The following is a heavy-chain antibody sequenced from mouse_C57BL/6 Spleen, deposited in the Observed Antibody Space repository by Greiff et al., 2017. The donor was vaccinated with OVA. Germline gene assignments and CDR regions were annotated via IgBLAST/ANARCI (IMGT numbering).Heavy chain of an antibody. CDR3: ARRIGVYYDYDGYFDV. CDR2: INPNYGTT. J-gene: IGHJ1*03. D-gene: IGHD2-4*01. V-gene: IGHV1-39*01. CDR1: GYSFTDYN. Sequence: SGYSFTDYNMHWVKQSNGKSLEWIGVINPNYGTTSYNQKFKGKATLTVDQSSSTAYMQLNSLTSEDSAVYYCARRIGVYYDYDGYFDVWGTGTTVTVSS.